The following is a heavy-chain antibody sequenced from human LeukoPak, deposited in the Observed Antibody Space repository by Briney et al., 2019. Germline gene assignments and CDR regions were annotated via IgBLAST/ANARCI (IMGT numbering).Heavy chain of an antibody. V-gene: IGHV3-23*01. CDR3: AKCDSSGWYVEDY. J-gene: IGHJ4*02. CDR2: TSGSGGST. CDR1: GFTFSSYA. D-gene: IGHD6-19*01. Sequence: QPGGSLRLSCAASGFTFSSYAMSWVRQAPGKGLEWVPATSGSGGSTYYADSVKGRFTISRDNSKNTLYLQMNSLRAKDAAVYYCAKCDSSGWYVEDYWGQGTLVTVSS.